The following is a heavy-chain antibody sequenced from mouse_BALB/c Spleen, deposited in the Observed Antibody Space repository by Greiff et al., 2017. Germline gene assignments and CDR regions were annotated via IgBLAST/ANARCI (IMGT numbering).Heavy chain of an antibody. CDR1: GYTFTSYY. CDR2: IDPENGDT. Sequence: VQLQQPGAELVKPGASVKLSCKASGYTFTSYYMHWVKQRPEQGLEWIGWIDPENGDTEYAQKFQGKATMTADTSSNTAYMQLSSLTSEDTAVYYCNEGATENYAMDYWGQGTSVTVSS. V-gene: IGHV14-4*02. CDR3: NEGATENYAMDY. J-gene: IGHJ4*01. D-gene: IGHD6-1*01.